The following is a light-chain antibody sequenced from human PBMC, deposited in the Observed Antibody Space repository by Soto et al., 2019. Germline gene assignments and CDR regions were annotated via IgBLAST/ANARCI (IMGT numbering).Light chain of an antibody. CDR1: QSVSSN. CDR2: GAS. J-gene: IGKJ1*01. Sequence: EIVMTQSPATLSVSPGERATLSCRASQSVSSNLAWYQQKPGQVSRLLIYGASTRATGIPARFSGSGSGTEFTLTISSLQSEDFAVYYCQHYNNWPPWTFGRGTKVEIK. V-gene: IGKV3-15*01. CDR3: QHYNNWPPWT.